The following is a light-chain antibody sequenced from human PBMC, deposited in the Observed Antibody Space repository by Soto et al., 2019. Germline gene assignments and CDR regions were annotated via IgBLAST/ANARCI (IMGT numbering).Light chain of an antibody. J-gene: IGKJ4*01. CDR1: QSIGTC. V-gene: IGKV1-5*01. Sequence: DIQMTQFPSTLSASVGDRVTITCRASQSIGTCLAWYQQKPGKAPKLLIYDASTLESGAPSTFSGSGPGTGFTFTISTLQPDDFATDYCQQYTSYSGFTFGRGTKVGSK. CDR2: DAS. CDR3: QQYTSYSGFT.